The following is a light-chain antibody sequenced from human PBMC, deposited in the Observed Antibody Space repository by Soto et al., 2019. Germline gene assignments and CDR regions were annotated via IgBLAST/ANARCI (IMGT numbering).Light chain of an antibody. Sequence: VVMTQSPLSLPVTLGQPASISCRSRQSLVYSDGVTYLNWFQQRPGQSPRRLIYKVSNRDSGVTARFSGSESGTYFTLRISGVEAEDVGVYCGLQATHWPLTFGGGTKVEIK. J-gene: IGKJ4*01. CDR1: QSLVYSDGVTY. CDR2: KVS. CDR3: LQATHWPLT. V-gene: IGKV2-30*01.